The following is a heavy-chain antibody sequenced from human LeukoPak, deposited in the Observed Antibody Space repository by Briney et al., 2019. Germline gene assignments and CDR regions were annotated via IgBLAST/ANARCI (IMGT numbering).Heavy chain of an antibody. CDR2: INHSGST. D-gene: IGHD3-16*02. J-gene: IGHJ5*02. V-gene: IGHV4-34*01. CDR1: GGSFSGYY. CDR3: ARGFPDYVWGSYRRNWFDP. Sequence: SETLSLTCAVYGGSFSGYYWSWIRQPPGKGLEWIGEINHSGSTNYNPSLKSRVTISVDTSKNQFSLKQSSVTAADTAVYYCARGFPDYVWGSYRRNWFDPWGQGTLVTVSS.